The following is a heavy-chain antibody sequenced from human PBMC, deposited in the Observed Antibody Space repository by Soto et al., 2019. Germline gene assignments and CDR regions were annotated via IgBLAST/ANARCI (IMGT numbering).Heavy chain of an antibody. CDR1: GGTFSSYT. D-gene: IGHD6-6*01. V-gene: IGHV1-69*02. CDR2: IIPILGIA. Sequence: QVQLVQSGAEVKKPGSSVKVSCKASGGTFSSYTISWVRQAPGQGLEWMGRIIPILGIANYAQKCQGRVTITADKSTSTAYMELSSLRSEDTAVYYCASLLVRVTANSIDYWGQGSLVTVSS. CDR3: ASLLVRVTANSIDY. J-gene: IGHJ4*02.